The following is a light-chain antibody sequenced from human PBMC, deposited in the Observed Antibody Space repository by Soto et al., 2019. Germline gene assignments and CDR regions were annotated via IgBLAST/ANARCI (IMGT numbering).Light chain of an antibody. Sequence: SVLTQPASVSGSPGQSITISCTGTSSDVGSYNLVSWYQQHPGKAPKLMIYEVSKRPSGVSNRFSGSKSGNTASLTISGLQAEDEADYYCCSYAGSSLVFGGGTKVTVL. CDR3: CSYAGSSLV. J-gene: IGLJ2*01. CDR1: SSDVGSYNL. V-gene: IGLV2-23*02. CDR2: EVS.